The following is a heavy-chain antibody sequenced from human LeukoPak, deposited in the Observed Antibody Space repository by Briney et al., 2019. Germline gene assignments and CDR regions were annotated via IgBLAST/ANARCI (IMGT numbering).Heavy chain of an antibody. D-gene: IGHD3-9*01. J-gene: IGHJ4*02. CDR2: ISSSSSYI. V-gene: IGHV3-21*01. Sequence: GGSLRLSCAASGFTFSSYSMNWVRQAPGKGLEWVSSISSSSSYIYYADSVRGRFTISRDNAKNSLYLQMNSLRAEDTAVYYCARDNDLLRYFDWPLDYWGQGTLVTVSS. CDR3: ARDNDLLRYFDWPLDY. CDR1: GFTFSSYS.